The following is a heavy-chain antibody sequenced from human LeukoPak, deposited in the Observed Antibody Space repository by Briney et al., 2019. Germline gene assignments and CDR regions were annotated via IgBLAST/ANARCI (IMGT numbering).Heavy chain of an antibody. Sequence: SEILSLTCAVYGGSFSGYYWSWIRQPPGKGLEWIGEINHSGSTNYNPSLKSRVTISVDTSKNQFSLKLSSVPAADTAVYYCARGRSSSSFDWFDPWGQGTLVTVSS. V-gene: IGHV4-34*01. CDR1: GGSFSGYY. J-gene: IGHJ5*02. D-gene: IGHD6-6*01. CDR2: INHSGST. CDR3: ARGRSSSSFDWFDP.